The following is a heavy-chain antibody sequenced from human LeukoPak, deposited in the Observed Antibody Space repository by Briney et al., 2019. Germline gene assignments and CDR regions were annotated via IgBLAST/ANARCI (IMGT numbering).Heavy chain of an antibody. CDR1: GYTFTGYY. V-gene: IGHV1-2*06. D-gene: IGHD6-19*01. CDR3: ARERRAVAGGYNWSDP. J-gene: IGHJ5*02. CDR2: INPNSGGT. Sequence: ASVKVSCKASGYTFTGYYMHWVRQAPGQGLEWMGRINPNSGGTNYAQKFQGRVTMTRDTSISTAYMELSRLRSDDTAVYYCARERRAVAGGYNWSDPWGQGTLVTVSS.